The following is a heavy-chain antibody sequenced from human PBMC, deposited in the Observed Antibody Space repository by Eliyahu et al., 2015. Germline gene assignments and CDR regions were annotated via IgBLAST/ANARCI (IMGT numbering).Heavy chain of an antibody. CDR3: ARGAIAALDY. D-gene: IGHD6-6*01. V-gene: IGHV3-66*01. CDR2: IYSGGST. CDR1: GFTVSSNY. J-gene: IGHJ4*02. Sequence: EVQLVESGGGLVQPGGSLRLSXAASGFTVSSNYMNWVRQAPGKGLELVSVIYSGGSTNYADSVKGRFAISRLHSKNTVELQMNRLRIEDTAVYYCARGAIAALDYWGQGTLVTVSS.